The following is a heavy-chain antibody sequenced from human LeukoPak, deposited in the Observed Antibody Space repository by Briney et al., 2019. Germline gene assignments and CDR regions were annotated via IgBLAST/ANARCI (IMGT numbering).Heavy chain of an antibody. J-gene: IGHJ4*02. CDR2: IGDSGDTT. D-gene: IGHD3-10*01. V-gene: IGHV3-23*01. CDR1: EFTFSSYA. Sequence: GGSLRLSCAASEFTFSSYAMSWVRQAPGEWLEWVSSIGDSGDTTYYADSVKGRFTISRDNSKNALYLQMNSLRPEDTALYYCAKEWYVGSPPDYWGQGTQVTVSS. CDR3: AKEWYVGSPPDY.